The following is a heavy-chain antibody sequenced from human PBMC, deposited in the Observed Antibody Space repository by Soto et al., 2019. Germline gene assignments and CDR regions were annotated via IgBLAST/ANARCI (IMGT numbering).Heavy chain of an antibody. Sequence: PSETLSLTCAVYGGSFSGYYWSWIRQPPGKGLEWIGEINHSGSTNYNPSLKSRVTISVDTSKNQFSLKLSPVTAADTAVYYCARRSKYIVLMVYAKKDYWFDPWGQGTLVTVSS. CDR3: ARRSKYIVLMVYAKKDYWFDP. CDR1: GGSFSGYY. J-gene: IGHJ5*02. V-gene: IGHV4-34*01. CDR2: INHSGST. D-gene: IGHD2-8*01.